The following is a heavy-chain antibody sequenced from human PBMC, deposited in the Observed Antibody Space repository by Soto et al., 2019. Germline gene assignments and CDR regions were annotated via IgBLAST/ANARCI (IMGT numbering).Heavy chain of an antibody. D-gene: IGHD4-17*01. CDR2: ISYDGSNK. J-gene: IGHJ4*02. Sequence: QVQLVESGGGVVQPGRSLRLSCAASGFTFSSYAMNWVRQAPGKGLEWVAVISYDGSNKYYADSVKGRFTISRDNSKNTLYLQMNSLRAEDTAGYYCALGRRAVTTPFDYWGQGTLVTVSS. CDR3: ALGRRAVTTPFDY. CDR1: GFTFSSYA. V-gene: IGHV3-30-3*01.